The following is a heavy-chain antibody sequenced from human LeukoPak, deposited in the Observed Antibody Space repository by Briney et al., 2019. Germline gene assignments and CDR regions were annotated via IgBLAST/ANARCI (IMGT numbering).Heavy chain of an antibody. CDR1: GFTFSSYA. CDR3: AKAPPELLWFGELLSYFDY. J-gene: IGHJ4*02. V-gene: IGHV3-23*01. CDR2: ISGSGGST. D-gene: IGHD3-10*01. Sequence: GGSLRLSCAASGFTFSSYAMSWVRQAPGKGLEWVSAISGSGGSTYYADSMKGRFTISRDNSKNTLYLQMNSLRAEDTAVYYCAKAPPELLWFGELLSYFDYWGQGTLVTVSS.